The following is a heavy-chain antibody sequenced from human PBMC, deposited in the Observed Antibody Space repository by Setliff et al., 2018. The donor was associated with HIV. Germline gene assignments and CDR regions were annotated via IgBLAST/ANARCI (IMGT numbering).Heavy chain of an antibody. D-gene: IGHD2-21*01. V-gene: IGHV3-53*01. J-gene: IGHJ4*02. CDR3: AKLQEGHVYSHYDS. CDR2: IYAGGST. CDR1: GLTDTYNY. Sequence: GGSLRLSCAASGLTDTYNYMSWVRQAPGKGLEWVSVIYAGGSTYYADSVKGRFTISRDNSKNALYLHMNSLRAEDTAVYYCAKLQEGHVYSHYDSWGQGTLVTVSS.